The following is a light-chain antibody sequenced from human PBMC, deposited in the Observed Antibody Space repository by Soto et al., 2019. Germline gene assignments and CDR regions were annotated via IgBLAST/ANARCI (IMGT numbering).Light chain of an antibody. V-gene: IGKV1-9*01. CDR3: QQLNSYPRT. CDR1: QGISRY. CDR2: AAS. Sequence: DIQLTQSPSFLSASVGDRVTITCRASQGISRYLAWYQQKPGKAPKILIYAASTLRSGVPSRFSGSRSETEFTLTISSLQPEDFGTYYCQQLNSYPRTFGVWTKGEIK. J-gene: IGKJ4*01.